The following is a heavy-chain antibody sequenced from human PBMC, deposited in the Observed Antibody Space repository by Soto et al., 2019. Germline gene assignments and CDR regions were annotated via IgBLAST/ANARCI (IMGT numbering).Heavy chain of an antibody. J-gene: IGHJ4*02. CDR2: ISGSGGST. CDR1: GFTFSSYA. CDR3: ATSTYYYDSSGRPPYYFDY. Sequence: GGSLRLSCAASGFTFSSYAMSWVRQAPGKGLEWVSAISGSGGSTYYADSVKGRFTISRDNSKNTLYLQMNSLRAEDTAVYYCATSTYYYDSSGRPPYYFDYWGQGTLVTVSS. V-gene: IGHV3-23*01. D-gene: IGHD3-22*01.